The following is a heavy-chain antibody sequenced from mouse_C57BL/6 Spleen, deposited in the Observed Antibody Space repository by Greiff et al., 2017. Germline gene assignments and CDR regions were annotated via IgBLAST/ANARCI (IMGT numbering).Heavy chain of an antibody. J-gene: IGHJ2*01. V-gene: IGHV1-18*01. CDR1: GYTFTDYN. CDR3: ARWNDGSYYFDY. Sequence: VQLQQSGPELVKPGASVKIPCKASGYTFTDYNMDWVKQSHGKSLEWIGDINPNNGGTIYNQKFKGKATLTVDKSSSTAYMELRSLTSEDTAVYYCARWNDGSYYFDYWGQGTTLTVSS. D-gene: IGHD2-3*01. CDR2: INPNNGGT.